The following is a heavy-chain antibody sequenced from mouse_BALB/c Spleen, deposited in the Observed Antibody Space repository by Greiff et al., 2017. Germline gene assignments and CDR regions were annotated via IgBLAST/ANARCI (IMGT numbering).Heavy chain of an antibody. CDR2: IWSGGST. CDR1: GFSLTSYG. Sequence: VQLVESGPGLVQPSQSLSITCTVSGFSLTSYGVHWVRQSPGKGLEWLGVIWSGGSTDYNAAFISRLSISKDNSKSQVFFKMNSLQANDTAIYYCARNSDYGNYEAWFAYWGQGTLVTVSA. V-gene: IGHV2-2*02. D-gene: IGHD2-1*01. J-gene: IGHJ3*01. CDR3: ARNSDYGNYEAWFAY.